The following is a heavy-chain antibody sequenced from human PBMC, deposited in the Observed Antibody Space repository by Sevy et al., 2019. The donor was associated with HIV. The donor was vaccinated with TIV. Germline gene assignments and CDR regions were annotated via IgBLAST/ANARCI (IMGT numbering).Heavy chain of an antibody. J-gene: IGHJ5*02. CDR3: ARDLISGAYGGWFDP. D-gene: IGHD1-26*01. Sequence: AGGSLRLSCAASGFTFSSYSMNWVRQAPGKGLEWVSSITSSSSYIYYANSVKGRFTISRDNAKNSLYLQMNSLRAEDTAVYYCARDLISGAYGGWFDPWGQGTLVTVSS. CDR1: GFTFSSYS. V-gene: IGHV3-21*01. CDR2: ITSSSSYI.